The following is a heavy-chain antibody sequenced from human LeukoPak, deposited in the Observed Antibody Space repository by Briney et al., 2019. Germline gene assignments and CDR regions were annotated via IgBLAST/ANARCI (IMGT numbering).Heavy chain of an antibody. CDR1: GGSISSSSYY. J-gene: IGHJ6*03. V-gene: IGHV4-39*07. CDR3: ARSDYPGGYYYYYMGV. Sequence: SETLSLTCTVSGGSISSSSYYWGWIRQPPGKGLEWIGSIYYSGSTYYNPSLKSRVTISVDTSKNQFSLKLSSVTAADTAVYYCARSDYPGGYYYYYMGVWGKGTTVTISS. CDR2: IYYSGST. D-gene: IGHD4-17*01.